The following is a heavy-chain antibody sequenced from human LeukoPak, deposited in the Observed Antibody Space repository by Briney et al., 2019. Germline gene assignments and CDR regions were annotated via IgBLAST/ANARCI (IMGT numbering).Heavy chain of an antibody. J-gene: IGHJ4*02. CDR1: GFTFSSYS. D-gene: IGHD4-17*01. Sequence: PGGSVRLSCAASGFTFSSYSMNWVRQAPGKGLEWVSSISSSSSYIYYADSVKGRFTISRDNAKNSLYLQMNSLRAEDTAVYYCARMEDYGDSKSDYWGQGTLVTVSS. V-gene: IGHV3-21*01. CDR2: ISSSSSYI. CDR3: ARMEDYGDSKSDY.